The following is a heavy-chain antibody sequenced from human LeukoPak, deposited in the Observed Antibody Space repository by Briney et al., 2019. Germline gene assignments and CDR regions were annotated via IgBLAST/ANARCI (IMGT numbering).Heavy chain of an antibody. CDR1: GDSASSNSAA. CDR2: TYYRSKWYN. J-gene: IGHJ4*02. Sequence: SQTRSLTCAISGDSASSNSAAWNWVRQSPSRGLEWLGRTYYRSKWYNDYAVSVKSRITINPDTSKNQFSLQLNSVTPDDTAVYYCARVFRRATAAGTFDYWGQGTLVTISS. D-gene: IGHD6-13*01. CDR3: ARVFRRATAAGTFDY. V-gene: IGHV6-1*01.